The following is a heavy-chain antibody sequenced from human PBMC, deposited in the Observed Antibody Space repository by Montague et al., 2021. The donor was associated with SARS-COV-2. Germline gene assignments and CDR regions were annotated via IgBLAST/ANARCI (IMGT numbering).Heavy chain of an antibody. V-gene: IGHV4-39*01. D-gene: IGHD5-18*01. J-gene: IGHJ3*01. CDR1: GGSISNSIYY. CDR2: IYYTGST. CDR3: ARPGRGYSYGLGAFEV. Sequence: SETLSLTCTVSGGSISNSIYYWGWIRQPPGKGLEWIGSIYYTGSTYYNPSLKSRVTISMNTSNNQFFLKLTSMTAADTAVYYCARPGRGYSYGLGAFEVWGQGTMVTVSS.